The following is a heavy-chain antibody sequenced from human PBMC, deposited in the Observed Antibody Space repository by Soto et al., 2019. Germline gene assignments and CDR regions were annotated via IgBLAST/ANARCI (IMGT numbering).Heavy chain of an antibody. CDR1: GESFSGHI. D-gene: IGHD6-19*01. CDR2: INHSGSA. CDR3: ARGLITECHYSGGWYYCDS. J-gene: IGHJ4*02. Sequence: QVQLQQSGAGLLKPSETLSLTCAVYGESFSGHIWTWIRQTPGKGLQWIGQINHSGSASYNPSRKSRVYILVYPYNGEFSLELSTVFAADSAEYYCARGLITECHYSGGWYYCDSWGQGTQVTVSS. V-gene: IGHV4-34*01.